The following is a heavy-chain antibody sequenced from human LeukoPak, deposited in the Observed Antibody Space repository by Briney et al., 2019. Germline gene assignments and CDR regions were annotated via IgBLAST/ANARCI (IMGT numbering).Heavy chain of an antibody. V-gene: IGHV1-8*03. CDR3: ARGVWFGEFLNYYYYMDV. CDR1: GYTFTGYY. D-gene: IGHD3-10*01. J-gene: IGHJ6*03. Sequence: GASVKVSCKASGYTFTGYYMHWVRQAPGQGLEWMGWMNPNSGNTGYAQKFQGRVTITRNTSISTAYMELSSLRSEDTAVYYCARGVWFGEFLNYYYYMDVWGKGTTVTVSS. CDR2: MNPNSGNT.